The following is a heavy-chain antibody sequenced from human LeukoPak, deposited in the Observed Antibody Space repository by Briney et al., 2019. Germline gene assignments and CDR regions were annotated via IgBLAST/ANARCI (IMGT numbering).Heavy chain of an antibody. CDR3: ARGSMTTVTTLYAFDI. J-gene: IGHJ3*02. D-gene: IGHD4-17*01. CDR2: INPNSGGT. V-gene: IGHV1-2*02. CDR1: GYTFTGYY. Sequence: ASVKVSCKASGYTFTGYYMHWVRQAPGQGLEWVGWINPNSGGTNYAQKFQGRVTMTRDTSISTAYMELSRLRSDDTAVYYCARGSMTTVTTLYAFDIWGQGTMVTVSS.